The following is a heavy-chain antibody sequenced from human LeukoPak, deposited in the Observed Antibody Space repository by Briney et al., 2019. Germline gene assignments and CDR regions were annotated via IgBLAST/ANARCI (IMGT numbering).Heavy chain of an antibody. V-gene: IGHV3-21*06. J-gene: IGHJ4*02. CDR1: GFTFSSYN. Sequence: GGSLRLSCAASGFTFSSYNMNWVRQAPGKGLEWVSSTSSSSSYIYYADSVKGRFTISRDNSKNTLYLQMNSLRAEDTAVYYCARDRDWGCSYCSYWGQGTLVTVSS. CDR2: TSSSSSYI. D-gene: IGHD7-27*01. CDR3: ARDRDWGCSYCSY.